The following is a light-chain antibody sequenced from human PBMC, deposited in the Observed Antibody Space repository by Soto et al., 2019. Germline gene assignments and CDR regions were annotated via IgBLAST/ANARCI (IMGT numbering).Light chain of an antibody. V-gene: IGKV1-5*03. Sequence: DIQMTQSPFTLSASVGDRVTITCRASQSISMSLAWHQQKPGKAPKPLLYKGSTLESGAPSRFSGSGSGKKFALTISRLEADDFATYFCQQYRYFPLTFGQGAKVEIK. CDR3: QQYRYFPLT. CDR1: QSISMS. J-gene: IGKJ1*01. CDR2: KGS.